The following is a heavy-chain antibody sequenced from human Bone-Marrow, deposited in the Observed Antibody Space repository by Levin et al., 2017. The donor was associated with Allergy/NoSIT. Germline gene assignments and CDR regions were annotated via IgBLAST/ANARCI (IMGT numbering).Heavy chain of an antibody. Sequence: GESLKISCAASGFTFRGFSMHWVRQAPGKGLEWVAVMSYNGNNQYYADSVKGRFTISRDDSKNTLSLQMNSLRAEDTAVYYCARDPSTTGDHYYFYGMDVWGQGTTVTVSS. D-gene: IGHD7-27*01. V-gene: IGHV3-30-3*01. CDR3: ARDPSTTGDHYYFYGMDV. CDR2: MSYNGNNQ. J-gene: IGHJ6*02. CDR1: GFTFRGFS.